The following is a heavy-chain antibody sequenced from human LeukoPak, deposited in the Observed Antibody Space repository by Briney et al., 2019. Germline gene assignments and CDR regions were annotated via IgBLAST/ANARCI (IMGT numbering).Heavy chain of an antibody. CDR3: ARGRREDINYYYYYMDV. D-gene: IGHD2-15*01. V-gene: IGHV4-34*01. J-gene: IGHJ6*03. CDR2: INHSGST. CDR1: GGSFSGYY. Sequence: PSETLSLTCAVYGGSFSGYYCSWIRQPPGKRLEWIGEINHSGSTNYNPSLKSRVTISVDTTKNQFSLKLSSVTAADTAVYYCARGRREDINYYYYYMDVWGKGTTVTVSS.